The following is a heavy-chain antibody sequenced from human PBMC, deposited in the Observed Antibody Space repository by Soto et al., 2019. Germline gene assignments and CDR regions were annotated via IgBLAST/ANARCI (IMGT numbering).Heavy chain of an antibody. J-gene: IGHJ4*02. D-gene: IGHD2-15*01. CDR2: IKSKAHGGTT. V-gene: IGHV3-15*07. Sequence: GGSLRLSCAASGFTFSYAWMTWVRQVSGKGLEWVALIKSKAHGGTTDYAALVEGRFTISRDDSTNTLYLQMNSLQTEDTGLYYCTAGLYNSVGVDQGGQETQVTVSS. CDR3: TAGLYNSVGVDQ. CDR1: GFTFSYAW.